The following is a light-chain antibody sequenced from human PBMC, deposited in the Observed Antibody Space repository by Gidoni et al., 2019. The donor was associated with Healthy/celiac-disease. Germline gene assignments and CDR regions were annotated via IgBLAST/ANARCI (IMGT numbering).Light chain of an antibody. CDR3: QQYGSSPPIT. V-gene: IGKV3-20*01. CDR1: QSVSSSY. CDR2: GAS. Sequence: IVLTQSPATLSLSPGERATLSCRASQSVSSSYLSWYQQKPGQAPRLLIYGASSRATGIPDRFSGSGSGTDFTLTISRLETEDFAVYYCQQYGSSPPITFGQGTRLEIK. J-gene: IGKJ5*01.